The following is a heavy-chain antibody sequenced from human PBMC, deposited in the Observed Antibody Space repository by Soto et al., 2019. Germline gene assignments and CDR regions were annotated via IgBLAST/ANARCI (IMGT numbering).Heavy chain of an antibody. CDR1: NSVLTTSV. D-gene: IGHD3-10*01. V-gene: IGHV1-18*04. CDR3: ARGGGPYLRPLEI. CDR2: ISADDGCT. Sequence: QALLEQSGSEVKKPGDSVRISCWLYNSVLTTSVITGLRQAPGQSLERMGWISADDGCTLSALKFMNTFVMTTASMTNMAYLQLWDLTFADTDVYFCARGGGPYLRPLEIWGQGTPVTVSS. J-gene: IGHJ4*01.